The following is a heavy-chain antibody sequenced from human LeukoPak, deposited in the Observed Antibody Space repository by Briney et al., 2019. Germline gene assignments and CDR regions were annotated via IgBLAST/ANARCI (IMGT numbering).Heavy chain of an antibody. Sequence: RASVKVSCKASGGTFSSYAISWVRQAPGQGLEWMGGIIPIFGTANYAQKFQGRVTITADESTSTAYMELSSLRSEDTAVYYCARALTGTTPNDYWGQGTLVTVSS. J-gene: IGHJ4*02. CDR1: GGTFSSYA. V-gene: IGHV1-69*13. D-gene: IGHD1-1*01. CDR3: ARALTGTTPNDY. CDR2: IIPIFGTA.